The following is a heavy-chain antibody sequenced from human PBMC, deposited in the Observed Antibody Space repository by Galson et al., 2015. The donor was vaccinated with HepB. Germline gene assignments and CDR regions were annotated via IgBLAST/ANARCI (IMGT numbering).Heavy chain of an antibody. J-gene: IGHJ4*02. CDR2: ISHSGTTV. Sequence: SLRLSCAASGFTFGDYYMSWMRQAPGKGLEWLSYISHSGTTVYHADSLKGRFSISRDNAKNSLYLQMNSLRAEDTAVYYCARGLGGYWGQGTLVTVSS. D-gene: IGHD2-15*01. CDR3: ARGLGGY. CDR1: GFTFGDYY. V-gene: IGHV3-11*01.